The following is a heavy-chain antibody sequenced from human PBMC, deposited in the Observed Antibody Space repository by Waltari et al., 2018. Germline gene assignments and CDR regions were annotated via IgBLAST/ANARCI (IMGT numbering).Heavy chain of an antibody. V-gene: IGHV4-34*01. Sequence: QVQLQQWGAGLLKPSETLSLTCAVYGGSFSGYYWSWIRQPPGKGLEWIGEINHSGSTNYNPSLKSRVTISVDTSKNRFSLKLSSVTAADTAVYYCARGREWGGGYWGQGTLVTVSS. CDR3: ARGREWGGGY. CDR1: GGSFSGYY. CDR2: INHSGST. J-gene: IGHJ4*02. D-gene: IGHD3-3*01.